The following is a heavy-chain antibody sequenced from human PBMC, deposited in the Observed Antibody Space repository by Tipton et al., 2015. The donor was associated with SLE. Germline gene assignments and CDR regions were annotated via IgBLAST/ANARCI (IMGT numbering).Heavy chain of an antibody. Sequence: QLVQSGAEVMQPGASVKVSCKASGYSFTSYGISWVRQAPGQGLEWMGWVSPSNGNTNYAQNLQDRVTMTTDTSTTTAYMELRSLTSADSAVFYSARDCTRVTPTILDHCGQGSLVTVPS. CDR1: GYSFTSYG. CDR3: ARDCTRVTPTILDH. D-gene: IGHD5-24*01. V-gene: IGHV1-18*01. J-gene: IGHJ4*02. CDR2: VSPSNGNT.